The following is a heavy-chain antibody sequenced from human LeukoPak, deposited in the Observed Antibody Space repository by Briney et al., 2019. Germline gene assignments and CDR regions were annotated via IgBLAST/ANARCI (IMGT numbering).Heavy chain of an antibody. CDR1: GGSFSGYY. CDR2: INHSGST. CDR3: ARGWRRGSGWFYDY. J-gene: IGHJ4*02. V-gene: IGHV4-34*01. Sequence: SETLSLTCAVYGGSFSGYYWSWIRQPPGNGLEWIGEINHSGSTNYNPSLKGRVTISVDTSKNQFSLKLSSVTAADTAVYYCARGWRRGSGWFYDYWGQGTLVTVSS. D-gene: IGHD6-19*01.